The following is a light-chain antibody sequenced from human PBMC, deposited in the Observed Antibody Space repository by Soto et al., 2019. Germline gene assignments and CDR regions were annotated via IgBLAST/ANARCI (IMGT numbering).Light chain of an antibody. CDR3: RHYINSQWT. Sequence: EIVLTQSPGTLSLSPGERATLSCRPRQSVSSTYLDWYQQKPGQAPRLLIYAASSRATGIPDRFSGGASATDFTLTISRLEPEDFAVYYCRHYINSQWTFGQGTKVEIK. J-gene: IGKJ1*01. CDR1: QSVSSTY. V-gene: IGKV3-20*01. CDR2: AAS.